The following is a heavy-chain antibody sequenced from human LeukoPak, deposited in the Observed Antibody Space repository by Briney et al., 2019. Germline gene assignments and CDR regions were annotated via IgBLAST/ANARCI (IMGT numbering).Heavy chain of an antibody. V-gene: IGHV3-48*01. CDR3: ARADCSSTSCYDYYYYGMDV. D-gene: IGHD2-2*01. Sequence: GGSLRLSCAASGFTFSSYSMNWVRQAPGKGLEWVSYISSSSRTIYYADSVKGRFTISRDHAKNSLYLQMNSLRAEDTAVYYCARADCSSTSCYDYYYYGMDVWGQGTTVTVSS. CDR1: GFTFSSYS. J-gene: IGHJ6*02. CDR2: ISSSSRTI.